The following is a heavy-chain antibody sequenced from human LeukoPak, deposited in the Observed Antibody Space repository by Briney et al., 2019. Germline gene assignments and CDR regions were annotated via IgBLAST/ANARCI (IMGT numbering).Heavy chain of an antibody. D-gene: IGHD4-17*01. CDR1: GFTFSSYS. CDR2: ISSSSSYI. Sequence: GGSLRLSCAASGFTFSSYSMNWVRQAPGKGLEGVSSISSSSSYIYYADAVKGRFTISRDNAKNSLYLQMNSLRAEDTAVYYCARPSYGDYGQDYYYYGMDVWGQGTTVTVSS. J-gene: IGHJ6*02. CDR3: ARPSYGDYGQDYYYYGMDV. V-gene: IGHV3-21*01.